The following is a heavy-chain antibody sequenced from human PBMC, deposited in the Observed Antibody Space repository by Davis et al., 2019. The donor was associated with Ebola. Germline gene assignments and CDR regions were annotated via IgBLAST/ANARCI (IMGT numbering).Heavy chain of an antibody. V-gene: IGHV3-23*01. J-gene: IGHJ5*01. CDR3: AKVAVKGNWFDS. Sequence: GGSLRLSCAASGFIVSAKYMSWVRQAPGKGLEWASLISGGGGSTYYADSMKGRFTISRDNSKNTLYLQMNSLRAEDTAVYYCAKVAVKGNWFDSWGQGTLVTVSS. CDR1: GFIVSAKY. CDR2: ISGGGGST. D-gene: IGHD3-10*01.